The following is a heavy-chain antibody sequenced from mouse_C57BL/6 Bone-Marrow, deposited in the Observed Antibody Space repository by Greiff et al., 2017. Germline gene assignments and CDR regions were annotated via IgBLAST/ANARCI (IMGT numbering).Heavy chain of an antibody. CDR3: ARLGRDY. CDR2: ISSGGSYT. D-gene: IGHD4-1*01. Sequence: EVKLVEPGGDLVKPGGSLKLSCAASGFTFSSYGMSWVRQTPDKRLEWVATISSGGSYTYYPDSVKGRFTISRDNAKNTLCLQMGGLKAEDTAMCSCARLGRDYWGQGTTLTVSS. J-gene: IGHJ2*01. CDR1: GFTFSSYG. V-gene: IGHV5-6*01.